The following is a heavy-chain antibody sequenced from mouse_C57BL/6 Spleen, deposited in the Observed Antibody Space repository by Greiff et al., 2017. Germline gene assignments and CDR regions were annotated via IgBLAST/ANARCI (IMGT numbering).Heavy chain of an antibody. D-gene: IGHD3-3*01. CDR3: ARGRGHYFDY. J-gene: IGHJ2*01. CDR2: IDPEDGDT. V-gene: IGHV14-2*01. CDR1: GFNIKDYS. Sequence: EVKLQESGAELVKPGASVKLSCTASGFNIKDYSMPWVKQRTEQGLEWIGRIDPEDGDTKYAPNFQGKATITADTASNTAYLKLSSQTSEDTAVDYCARGRGHYFDYWGQGTTLTVAS.